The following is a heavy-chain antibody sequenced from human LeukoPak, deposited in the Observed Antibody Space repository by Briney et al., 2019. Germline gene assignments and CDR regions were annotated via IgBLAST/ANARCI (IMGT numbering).Heavy chain of an antibody. CDR2: ISPYNANT. Sequence: ASVKVSCKPSGYTFTTYGISWVRQAPGQGLEWMGWISPYNANTNYAQKLQGRVTMTTDTSTSTAYMELRSLRSDDTAMYYCARHYYGAGSYYLGYWGQGTLVTVSS. D-gene: IGHD3-10*01. J-gene: IGHJ4*02. CDR3: ARHYYGAGSYYLGY. V-gene: IGHV1-18*01. CDR1: GYTFTTYG.